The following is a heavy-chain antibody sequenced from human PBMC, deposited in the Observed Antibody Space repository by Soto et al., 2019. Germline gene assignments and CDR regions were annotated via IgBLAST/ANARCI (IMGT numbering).Heavy chain of an antibody. V-gene: IGHV3-33*06. J-gene: IGHJ4*02. D-gene: IGHD2-21*01. CDR2: IWYDGNNK. Sequence: QVQLVESGGGVVQPGRSLRLSCAASGFTFSSSGMHWVRQAPGKGLEWVSVIWYDGNNKYYADSVKGRFTISRDTSKKPLYLQRSGLGAKEPGVFYRGKDGGGGAVVPDYWGQGTLVSVSS. CDR1: GFTFSSSG. CDR3: GKDGGGGAVVPDY.